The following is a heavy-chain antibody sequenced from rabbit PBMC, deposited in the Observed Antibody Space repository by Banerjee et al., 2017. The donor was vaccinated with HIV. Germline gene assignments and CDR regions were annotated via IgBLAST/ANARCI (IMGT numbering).Heavy chain of an antibody. D-gene: IGHD7-1*01. CDR1: GLDFSSSYW. V-gene: IGHV1S40*01. J-gene: IGHJ3*01. CDR2: IYTGSSGST. Sequence: QSLEESGGDLVKPGASLTLTCKASGLDFSSSYWICWVRQAPGKGLEWIACIYTGSSGSTYYASWAKGRFTITRSTSLNTVTLQLNSLTAADTATYFCARGYPVSSYGILTRLDLWGPGTLVTVS. CDR3: ARGYPVSSYGILTRLDL.